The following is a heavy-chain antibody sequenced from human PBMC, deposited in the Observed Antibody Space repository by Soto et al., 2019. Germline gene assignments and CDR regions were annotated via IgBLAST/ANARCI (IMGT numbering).Heavy chain of an antibody. Sequence: SETLSLTCTVSVGSISSYYWSWIRQPPGKGLEWIGYIYYSGSTNYNPSLKSRVTISVDTSKNQFSLKLSSVTAADTAVYYCAREYSSSSVNWFDPWGQGTLVTVSS. CDR3: AREYSSSSVNWFDP. J-gene: IGHJ5*02. CDR1: VGSISSYY. CDR2: IYYSGST. V-gene: IGHV4-59*01. D-gene: IGHD6-6*01.